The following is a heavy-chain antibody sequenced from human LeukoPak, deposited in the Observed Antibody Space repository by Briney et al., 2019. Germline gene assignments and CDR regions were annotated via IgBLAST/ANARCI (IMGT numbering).Heavy chain of an antibody. V-gene: IGHV4-59*12. D-gene: IGHD6-19*01. CDR2: IYYSGST. Sequence: PSEALSLTCTVSGGSISSYYWSWIRQPPGKGLEWIGYIYYSGSTNYNPSLKSRVTMSVDTSKNQFSLKLSSVTAADTAVYYCRAGIGYFDYWGQGTLVTVSS. CDR1: GGSISSYY. J-gene: IGHJ4*02. CDR3: RAGIGYFDY.